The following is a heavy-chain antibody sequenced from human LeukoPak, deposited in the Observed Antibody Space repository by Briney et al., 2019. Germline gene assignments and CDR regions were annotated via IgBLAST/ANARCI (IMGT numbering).Heavy chain of an antibody. CDR2: INHSGST. CDR1: GGSFSGYY. CDR3: AREAVTIDC. D-gene: IGHD4-17*01. V-gene: IGHV4-34*01. Sequence: TSETLSLTCAVYGGSFSGYYWSWIRQPPGKGLEWIGEINHSGSTNYNPSLKSRVTISVDTSKNQFSLKLSSVTAADTAVYYCAREAVTIDCWGQGTLVTVSS. J-gene: IGHJ4*02.